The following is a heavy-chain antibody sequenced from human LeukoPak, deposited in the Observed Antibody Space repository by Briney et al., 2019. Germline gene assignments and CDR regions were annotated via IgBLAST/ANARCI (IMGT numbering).Heavy chain of an antibody. J-gene: IGHJ3*02. V-gene: IGHV4-34*01. CDR2: INHSGST. CDR1: GGSFSGYY. CDR3: ARGRGGFTMVRGVMGPFAFDI. D-gene: IGHD3-10*01. Sequence: SETLSLTCAVYGGSFSGYYWSWLRQPPGKGLEWIGEINHSGSTNYNPSLKSRVTISVDTSKNQFSLKLSSVTAADTAVYYCARGRGGFTMVRGVMGPFAFDIWGQGTMVTVSS.